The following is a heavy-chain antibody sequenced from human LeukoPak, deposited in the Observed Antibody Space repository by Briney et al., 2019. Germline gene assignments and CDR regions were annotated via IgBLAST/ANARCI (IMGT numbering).Heavy chain of an antibody. J-gene: IGHJ6*02. V-gene: IGHV3-7*01. D-gene: IGHD2-21*02. CDR3: ARDPGAWGDWSGMDV. Sequence: GGSLRLSCAASGFTFSTYWMHWVRQAPGKGLEWVANIKQGGSEIDYVDSVKGRFTISRDNAKNSLYLQKNSLSAEDTAVYYCARDPGAWGDWSGMDVWGQGTTVTVSS. CDR1: GFTFSTYW. CDR2: IKQGGSEI.